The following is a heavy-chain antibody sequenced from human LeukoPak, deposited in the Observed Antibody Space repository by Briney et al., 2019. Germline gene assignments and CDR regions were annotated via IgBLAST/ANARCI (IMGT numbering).Heavy chain of an antibody. V-gene: IGHV1-18*01. CDR2: ISAYNGKT. J-gene: IGHJ6*02. Sequence: ASVNVSCKASGYTFTIYGISWVRQAPGQGLEWMGWISAYNGKTNYAQKFHGRVTMTTDTPTSTAYMELRSLRSDDTAVYYCAREHYDILTDYYNEWDYYGMDVWGQGTTVTVSS. D-gene: IGHD3-9*01. CDR3: AREHYDILTDYYNEWDYYGMDV. CDR1: GYTFTIYG.